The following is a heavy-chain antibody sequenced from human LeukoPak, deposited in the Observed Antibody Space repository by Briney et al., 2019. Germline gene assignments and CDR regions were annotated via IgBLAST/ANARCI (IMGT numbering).Heavy chain of an antibody. J-gene: IGHJ3*02. V-gene: IGHV1-18*01. CDR3: ARDLIYYYDSSGYSGAFDI. Sequence: APVKVSCKASGYTFTSYGISWVRQAPGQGLEWMGWISAYNGNTNYAQKLQGRVTMTTDTSTSTAYMELRSLRSDDTAVYYCARDLIYYYDSSGYSGAFDIWGQGTMVTVSS. D-gene: IGHD3-22*01. CDR1: GYTFTSYG. CDR2: ISAYNGNT.